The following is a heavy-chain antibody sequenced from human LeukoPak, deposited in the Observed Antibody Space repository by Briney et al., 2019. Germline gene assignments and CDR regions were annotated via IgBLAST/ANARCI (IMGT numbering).Heavy chain of an antibody. V-gene: IGHV3-23*01. CDR3: AKDMGIAVALDY. CDR1: GFTFSSYA. J-gene: IGHJ4*02. Sequence: GGSLRLSCAASGFTFSSYAMSWVRQAPGKGLEWVSAISGCGGSTYYADSVKGRFTISRDNSKNTLYLQMNSLRAEDTAVYYCAKDMGIAVALDYWGQGTLVTVSS. CDR2: ISGCGGST. D-gene: IGHD6-19*01.